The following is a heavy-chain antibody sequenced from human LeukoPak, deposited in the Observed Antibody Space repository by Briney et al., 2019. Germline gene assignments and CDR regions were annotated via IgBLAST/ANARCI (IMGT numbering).Heavy chain of an antibody. CDR1: GGSINSNNYY. CDR3: ARLVGATLYYFDY. CDR2: IYYSGST. V-gene: IGHV4-39*01. J-gene: IGHJ4*02. D-gene: IGHD1-26*01. Sequence: ASETLSLTCSVSGGSINSNNYYWGWIRQPPGKGLEWIGNIYYSGSTYYNPSLKSRVTISGDTSKNQFSLKLSSVTAADTAVYYCARLVGATLYYFDYWGQGTLVTVSS.